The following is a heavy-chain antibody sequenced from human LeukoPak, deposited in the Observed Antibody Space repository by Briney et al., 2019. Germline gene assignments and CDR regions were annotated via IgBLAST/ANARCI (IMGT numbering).Heavy chain of an antibody. CDR2: ISVCNGNT. Sequence: ASVSVSCTASGYTFTSYDISWVRQAPGQGLEWMGWISVCNGNTNYAQKFQGRVTMTTDTSTSTAYMELRSLRSDDTAVYYCARPSALDYWGQGTLVTVSS. J-gene: IGHJ4*02. V-gene: IGHV1-18*01. CDR3: ARPSALDY. CDR1: GYTFTSYD.